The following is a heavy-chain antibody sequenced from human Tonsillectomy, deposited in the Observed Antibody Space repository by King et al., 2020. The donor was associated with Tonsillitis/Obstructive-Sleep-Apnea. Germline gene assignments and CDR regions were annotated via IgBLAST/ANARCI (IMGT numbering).Heavy chain of an antibody. V-gene: IGHV5-51*03. CDR3: ARGDESSDYYYGSFDY. CDR1: GYSFINYW. J-gene: IGHJ4*02. CDR2: IYPGDSDT. D-gene: IGHD3-22*01. Sequence: QLVQSGAEVKKPGESLKISCKGFGYSFINYWIGWVRQMPGKGLEWMGIIYPGDSDTRYSPSFQGQVTISADKSISTAYLQWSSLKASDTAIYYCARGDESSDYYYGSFDYCGPGTLVTVSS.